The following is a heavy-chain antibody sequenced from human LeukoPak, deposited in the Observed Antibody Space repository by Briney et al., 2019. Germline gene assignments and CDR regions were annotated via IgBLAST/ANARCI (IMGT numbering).Heavy chain of an antibody. J-gene: IGHJ6*03. CDR1: GGTFSSYA. Sequence: ASVKVSCKASGGTFSSYAISWVRQAPGQGLEWMGGIIPIFGTANYAQKFQGRVTITTDESTSIAYMELSSLRSEDTAVYYCARAVTEQEDYYYYMDVWGKGTTVTVSS. CDR2: IIPIFGTA. V-gene: IGHV1-69*05. CDR3: ARAVTEQEDYYYYMDV.